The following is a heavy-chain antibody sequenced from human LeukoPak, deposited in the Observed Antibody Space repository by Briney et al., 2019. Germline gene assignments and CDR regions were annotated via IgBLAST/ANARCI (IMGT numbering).Heavy chain of an antibody. V-gene: IGHV1-3*01. Sequence: ASVKVSCKASGYTFTSYAMHWVRQAPGQRLEWMGWINAGNGNTKYSQKLQSRVTITRDTSASTAYMELSSLRSEDTAVYYCARGDPYSSSWYRQAFDIWGQGTMVTVSS. CDR3: ARGDPYSSSWYRQAFDI. CDR1: GYTFTSYA. CDR2: INAGNGNT. J-gene: IGHJ3*02. D-gene: IGHD6-13*01.